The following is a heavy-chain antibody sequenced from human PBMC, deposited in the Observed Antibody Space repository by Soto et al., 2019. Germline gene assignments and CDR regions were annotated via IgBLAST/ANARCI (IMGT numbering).Heavy chain of an antibody. CDR3: AKAMVRGVITTILDY. V-gene: IGHV3-23*01. CDR1: GFTFSSYA. J-gene: IGHJ4*02. Sequence: PGGSLRLSCAASGFTFSSYAMSWVRQAPGKGLEWVSAISGSGGSTYYADSVKGRFTISRDNSKNTLYLQMNSLRAEDTAVYYCAKAMVRGVITTILDYWGQGTLVTVSS. D-gene: IGHD3-10*01. CDR2: ISGSGGST.